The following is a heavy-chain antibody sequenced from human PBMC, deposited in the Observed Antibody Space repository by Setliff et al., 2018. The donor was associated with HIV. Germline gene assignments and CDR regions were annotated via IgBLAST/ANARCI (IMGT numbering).Heavy chain of an antibody. CDR1: GGTLTTYG. CDR2: ISAYNGNT. Sequence: ASVKVSCKASGGTLTTYGISWVRQAPGQGLEWMGWISAYNGNTNYAQKLQGRVTMTTDTSTSTAYMELRSLRSDDTAVYYCASGPPIVVVPAALLTFDYWGQGTLVTVSS. D-gene: IGHD2-2*01. J-gene: IGHJ4*02. CDR3: ASGPPIVVVPAALLTFDY. V-gene: IGHV1-18*01.